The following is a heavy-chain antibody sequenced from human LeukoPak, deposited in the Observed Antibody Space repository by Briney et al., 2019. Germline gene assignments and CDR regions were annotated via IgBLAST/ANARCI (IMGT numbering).Heavy chain of an antibody. CDR1: GFTFDDYA. V-gene: IGHV3-43D*03. J-gene: IGHJ6*03. Sequence: PGGSLRLSCAASGFTFDDYAMHWGRQAPGKGLELVSLISWDVGSTYYAHSWKGRFTIARANSTNSLYLQMNSLRAEDTALYYCAKDISTYYYYYYMDVWGKGTTVTVSS. CDR2: ISWDVGST. CDR3: AKDISTYYYYYYMDV. D-gene: IGHD2-2*01.